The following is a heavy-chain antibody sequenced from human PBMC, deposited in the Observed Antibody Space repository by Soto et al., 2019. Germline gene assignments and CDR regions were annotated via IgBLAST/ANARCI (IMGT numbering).Heavy chain of an antibody. V-gene: IGHV5-51*01. D-gene: IGHD6-19*01. CDR3: ARSRRGAYSSGWYSPSGYYNYGIDV. CDR2: IYPGDSDT. J-gene: IGHJ6*02. Sequence: GEAEQISGEGSVEKFYGYWMGWVRQMPGKGLEWMGVIYPGDSDTRYSPSFQGQVTISADKSISTAYLQWSNLKASDSAMYYCARSRRGAYSSGWYSPSGYYNYGIDVWGQGTKVTVSS. CDR1: VEKFYGYW.